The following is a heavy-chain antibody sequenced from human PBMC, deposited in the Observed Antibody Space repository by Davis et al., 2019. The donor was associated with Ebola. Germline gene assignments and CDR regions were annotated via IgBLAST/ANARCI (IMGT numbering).Heavy chain of an antibody. CDR2: IIPIFGTA. CDR1: GGTFSSYA. CDR3: ARAVHGPYSSSDNWFDP. D-gene: IGHD6-6*01. Sequence: AASVKVSCKASGGTFSSYAISWVRQAPGQGLEWMGGIIPIFGTANYAQKFQGRVTITADESTSTAYMELSSLRSEDTAVYYCARAVHGPYSSSDNWFDPWGQGTLVTVSS. J-gene: IGHJ5*02. V-gene: IGHV1-69*13.